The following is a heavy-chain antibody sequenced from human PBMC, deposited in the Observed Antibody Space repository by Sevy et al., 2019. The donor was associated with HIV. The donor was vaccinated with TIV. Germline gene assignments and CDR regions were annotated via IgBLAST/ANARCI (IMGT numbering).Heavy chain of an antibody. CDR3: ARDDIAARRRGDY. D-gene: IGHD6-6*01. V-gene: IGHV3-48*02. CDR2: ISSSSSTI. CDR1: GFTFSSYS. J-gene: IGHJ4*02. Sequence: GGSLRLSCAASGFTFSSYSMNWVRQAPGKGLEWVSYISSSSSTIYYADSVKGRFTISRDNAKNSLYLQMISLRDEDTAVYYCARDDIAARRRGDYWGQGTLVTVSS.